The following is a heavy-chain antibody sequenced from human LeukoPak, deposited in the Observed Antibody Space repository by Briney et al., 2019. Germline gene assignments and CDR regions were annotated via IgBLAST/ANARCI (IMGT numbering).Heavy chain of an antibody. V-gene: IGHV1-2*02. J-gene: IGHJ4*02. CDR3: AKGGHTPGYDYLDY. CDR1: GYICTGHF. Sequence: ASVKVSCKASGYICTGHFMHWVRQAPGQGLEWMGCINPNSGDAKYSQKFQGRVTVTIDTSISTGYMELSSLRSDDTAVFYCAKGGHTPGYDYLDYWGQGTLVTVSS. CDR2: INPNSGDA. D-gene: IGHD3-9*01.